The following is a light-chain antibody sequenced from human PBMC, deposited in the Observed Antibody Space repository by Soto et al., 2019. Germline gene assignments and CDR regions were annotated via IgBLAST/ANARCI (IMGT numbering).Light chain of an antibody. J-gene: IGKJ1*01. V-gene: IGKV1-5*03. CDR2: KAS. CDR1: QSISSW. Sequence: DIQMTQSPSTLSASVGDRVTITCRASQSISSWLAWYQQKPGKAPKLLIYKASSLERGVPSRFSGSGSGTEFTLTISSLQPDDFVTYYCQQYNSYWTFGQGTKVEIK. CDR3: QQYNSYWT.